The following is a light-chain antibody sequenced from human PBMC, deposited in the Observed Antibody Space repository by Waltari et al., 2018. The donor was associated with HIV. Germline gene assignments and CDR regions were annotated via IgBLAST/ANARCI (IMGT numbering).Light chain of an antibody. Sequence: SYELTQPPSVSVSPGQTASITCSGDKLGDKYACWYQQKPGQSPVLVIYQDSKRPSGIPGRFAGSNSGNTATLTISGTQAMEEADYYCQAWDSSTVWVFGGGTKLTVL. CDR3: QAWDSSTVWV. CDR1: KLGDKY. J-gene: IGLJ3*02. CDR2: QDS. V-gene: IGLV3-1*01.